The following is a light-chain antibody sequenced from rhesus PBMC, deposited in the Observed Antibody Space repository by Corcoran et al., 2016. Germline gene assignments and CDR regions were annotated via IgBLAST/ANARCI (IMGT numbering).Light chain of an antibody. Sequence: DIQMTQSPSSLSASVGDRVTITCRASENVNNYLHWYQQKPGNAPKLLIYAASTLQSGVPSRFSGSGSGTDYTFTISSLQPEDVATYYCQHSYGTPLTFGGGTKVEIK. CDR1: ENVNNY. CDR3: QHSYGTPLT. V-gene: IGKV1-74*01. CDR2: AAS. J-gene: IGKJ4*01.